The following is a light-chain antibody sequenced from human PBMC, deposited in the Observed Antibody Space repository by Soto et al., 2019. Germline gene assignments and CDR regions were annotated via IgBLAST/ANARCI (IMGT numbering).Light chain of an antibody. CDR1: SSDVGGYNS. CDR2: EVS. Sequence: QSALTQPPSASGSPGQSVTISCTGTSSDVGGYNSVSWYQQHPGKAPKLMISEVSKRPSGVPDRFSGSKSGNTASLTVSGLQAEDEADYYCSSYADNNNVVFGGWTKVTVL. J-gene: IGLJ3*02. CDR3: SSYADNNNVV. V-gene: IGLV2-8*01.